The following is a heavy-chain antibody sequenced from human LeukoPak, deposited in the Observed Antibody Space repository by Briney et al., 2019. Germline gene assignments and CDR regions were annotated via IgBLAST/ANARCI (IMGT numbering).Heavy chain of an antibody. CDR1: GGSFSGHY. CDR3: ARVKGNAFDI. Sequence: PSETLSLTCGVYGGSFSGHYWSWIRQPPGKGLEWIGEILHSGSTNYNPSLKSRVTMSVDRSKNQFSLKLTSVTAADTAVYYCARVKGNAFDIWGQGTMVTVSS. J-gene: IGHJ3*02. CDR2: ILHSGST. V-gene: IGHV4-34*12.